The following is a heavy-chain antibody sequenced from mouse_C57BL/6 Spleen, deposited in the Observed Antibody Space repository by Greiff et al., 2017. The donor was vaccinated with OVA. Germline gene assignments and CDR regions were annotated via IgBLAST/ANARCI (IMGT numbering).Heavy chain of an antibody. V-gene: IGHV1-69*01. CDR1: GYTFTSYW. CDR3: ARSGLLWPYFDY. J-gene: IGHJ2*01. CDR2: IDPSDSYT. D-gene: IGHD2-1*01. Sequence: QVQLQQPGTELVKPGASVKLSCKATGYTFTSYWMHWVKQRPGQGLEWIGEIDPSDSYTNYNQKFKGKSTLTVDKSSSTAYMQLSSLTSEDSAVYYCARSGLLWPYFDYWGQGTTLTVSS.